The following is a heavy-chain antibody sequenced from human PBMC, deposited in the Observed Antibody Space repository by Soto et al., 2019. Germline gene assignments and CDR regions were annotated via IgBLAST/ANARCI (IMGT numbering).Heavy chain of an antibody. D-gene: IGHD6-6*01. V-gene: IGHV4-34*01. Sequence: KPLSLTCGVYGGSFSGYYGSWFRQPPGEGLEWIGEISHSGSTNYNPSLKSRVTISVDTSKNQFSLKLSYVTEEDTAVYYCARGSDSSSSARTGRMPIGNWFDPWGQGNLVTVSS. J-gene: IGHJ5*02. CDR3: ARGSDSSSSARTGRMPIGNWFDP. CDR2: ISHSGST. CDR1: GGSFSGYY.